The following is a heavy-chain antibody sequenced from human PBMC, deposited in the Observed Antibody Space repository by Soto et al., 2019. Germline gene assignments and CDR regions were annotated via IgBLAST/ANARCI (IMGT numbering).Heavy chain of an antibody. CDR2: ISAYNGNT. J-gene: IGHJ5*02. V-gene: IGHV1-18*04. D-gene: IGHD2-2*02. Sequence: ASVKVSCKSSVDTFTSYGISWVRHPPGQGLEWMGLISAYNGNTNYAQKLQGRVTMTTDTSTSTAYMVLRSLSCEDTALHYCARAPSVVAAAIHEAWFAPWGQGTLVTVSS. CDR3: ARAPSVVAAAIHEAWFAP. CDR1: VDTFTSYG.